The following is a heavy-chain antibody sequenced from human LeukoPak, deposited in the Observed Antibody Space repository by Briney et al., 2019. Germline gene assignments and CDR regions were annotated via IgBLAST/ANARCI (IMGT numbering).Heavy chain of an antibody. CDR1: GFTFSTYV. D-gene: IGHD3-16*01. J-gene: IGHJ6*03. Sequence: PGGSLRLSCAASGFTFSTYVMSWVRQAPGKGLEWVAAISGGGDATSYADSVKGRFTISRDNSYNTVSLQMNSLRDEDTGVYYCAKGLRTGVGPYMGYHYYMDVWGKGATVTISS. CDR3: AKGLRTGVGPYMGYHYYMDV. CDR2: ISGGGDAT. V-gene: IGHV3-23*01.